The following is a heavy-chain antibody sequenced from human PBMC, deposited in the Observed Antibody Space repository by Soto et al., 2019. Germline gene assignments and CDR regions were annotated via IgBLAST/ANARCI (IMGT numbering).Heavy chain of an antibody. CDR3: AREGMRYSPNWFDP. D-gene: IGHD2-21*01. V-gene: IGHV1-18*04. J-gene: IGHJ5*02. CDR1: GYTFTSYG. Sequence: GASVKVSCKASGYTFTSYGISWVRQAPGQGLEWMGWISAYNGNTNYAQKLRGRVTMTTDTSTSTAYMELRSLRSDDTAVYYCAREGMRYSPNWFDPWGQGTLVTVSS. CDR2: ISAYNGNT.